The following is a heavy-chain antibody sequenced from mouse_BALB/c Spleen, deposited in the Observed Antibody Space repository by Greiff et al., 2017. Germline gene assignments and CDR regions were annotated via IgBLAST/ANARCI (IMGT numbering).Heavy chain of an antibody. D-gene: IGHD3-2*01. CDR3: AREGQLGLPFAY. J-gene: IGHJ3*01. Sequence: VQLQQSGPELVKPGASVKISCKASGYTFTDYNMHWVKQSHGKSLEWIGYIYPYNGGTGYNQKFKSKATLTVDNSSSTAYMELRSLTSEDSAVYYCAREGQLGLPFAYWGQGTLVTVSA. CDR1: GYTFTDYN. CDR2: IYPYNGGT. V-gene: IGHV1S29*02.